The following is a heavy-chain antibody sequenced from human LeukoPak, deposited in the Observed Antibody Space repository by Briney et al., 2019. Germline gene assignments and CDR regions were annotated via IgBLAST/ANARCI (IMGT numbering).Heavy chain of an antibody. CDR3: ARDDNSEYSDDAFDI. V-gene: IGHV4-4*07. CDR1: GASTSSYY. D-gene: IGHD2/OR15-2a*01. CDR2: IHTRGGT. Sequence: SETLSLTCSVSGASTSSYYWSWLRQPAGKGREWIGRIHTRGGTEYNPSLKSRVTMSVDTSKNQFSLKLTSVTAAETAVYFCARDDNSEYSDDAFDIWGQGTLVTVSS. J-gene: IGHJ3*02.